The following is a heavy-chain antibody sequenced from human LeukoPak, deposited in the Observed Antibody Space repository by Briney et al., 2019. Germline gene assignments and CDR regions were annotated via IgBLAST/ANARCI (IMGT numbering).Heavy chain of an antibody. D-gene: IGHD3-16*02. CDR3: ARQPPVAYVWGSYRYGYFDY. J-gene: IGHJ4*02. Sequence: SETLSLTCTVSGYSISSGYYWGWIRQPPGKGLEWIGSIYHSGSTNYNPSLKSRVTISVDTSKNQFSLKLSSVTAADTAVYYCARQPPVAYVWGSYRYGYFDYWGQGTLVTVSS. CDR1: GYSISSGYY. V-gene: IGHV4-38-2*02. CDR2: IYHSGST.